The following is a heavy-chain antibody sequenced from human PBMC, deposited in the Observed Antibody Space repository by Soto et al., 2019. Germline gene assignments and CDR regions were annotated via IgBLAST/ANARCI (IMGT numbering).Heavy chain of an antibody. CDR2: IYYSGST. D-gene: IGHD4-17*01. CDR3: ARAKGLLTVTTSWFYP. CDR1: GGSISSGDYY. V-gene: IGHV4-30-4*01. Sequence: QVQLQESGPGLVKPSQTLSLTCIVSGGSISSGDYYWSWVRQPPGKGLERIGYIYYSGSTYYNTSLKSRVTISADTSKNQFTLKLSSVTAADTAVYYCARAKGLLTVTTSWFYPWGQGTLVTVSS. J-gene: IGHJ5*02.